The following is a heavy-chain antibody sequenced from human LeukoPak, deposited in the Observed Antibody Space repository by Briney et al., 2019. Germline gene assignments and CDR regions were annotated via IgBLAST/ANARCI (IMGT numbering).Heavy chain of an antibody. V-gene: IGHV3-23*01. CDR3: ATVLDENSVNYGSGSYFLYYYYGMDV. Sequence: GSLRLSCAASGFTFSSYAMSWVRQAPGKGLEWVSAISGSGGSTYYADSVKGRFTISRDNSKNTLYLQMNSLRAEDTAVYYCATVLDENSVNYGSGSYFLYYYYGMDVWGQGTTVTVSS. D-gene: IGHD3-10*01. CDR2: ISGSGGST. J-gene: IGHJ6*02. CDR1: GFTFSSYA.